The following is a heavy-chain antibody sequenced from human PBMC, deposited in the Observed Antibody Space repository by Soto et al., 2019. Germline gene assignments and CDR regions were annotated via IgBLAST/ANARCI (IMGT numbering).Heavy chain of an antibody. D-gene: IGHD3-10*01. CDR3: ARDGVAPGLYFDH. J-gene: IGHJ4*02. CDR1: GVTYSDYW. Sequence: GGSLRLSCAASGVTYSDYWMNWVRQAPGEGLEWVASIKYDGAEKTYVDSVKGRFTISRDNPKNSVYLQMASLRAEDTAVYYCARDGVAPGLYFDHWGQGTPVTLSS. V-gene: IGHV3-7*05. CDR2: IKYDGAEK.